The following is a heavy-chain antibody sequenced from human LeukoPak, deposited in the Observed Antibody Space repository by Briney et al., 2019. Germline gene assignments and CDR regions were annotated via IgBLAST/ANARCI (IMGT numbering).Heavy chain of an antibody. Sequence: ASVKVSCKASGYTFTGYDINWVRQATGQGLEWMGWMNPNSGNTGYAQKFQGRVTVTRNTSISTAYMELSSLRSEDTAVYYCARGPRPHIGYYYYVDVWGKGTTVTVSS. J-gene: IGHJ6*03. V-gene: IGHV1-8*03. CDR3: ARGPRPHIGYYYYVDV. CDR2: MNPNSGNT. CDR1: GYTFTGYD.